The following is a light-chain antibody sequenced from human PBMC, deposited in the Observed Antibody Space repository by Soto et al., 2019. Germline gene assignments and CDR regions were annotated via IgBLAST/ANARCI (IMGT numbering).Light chain of an antibody. CDR1: QSISSY. V-gene: IGKV1-39*01. CDR2: AAS. J-gene: IGKJ1*01. Sequence: DIQMTQSPSSLSASVGDRVTITCRASQSISSYLNWYQQKPGKAPKLLIYAASSLQSGVPSRFSGSGSGTDFTLTISSLQPEDCATYNCQQSYSSPTWTCGQGTKVEIK. CDR3: QQSYSSPTWT.